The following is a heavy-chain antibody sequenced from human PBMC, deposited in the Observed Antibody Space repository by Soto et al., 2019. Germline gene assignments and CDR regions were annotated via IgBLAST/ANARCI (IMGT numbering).Heavy chain of an antibody. CDR2: ISAYNGNT. D-gene: IGHD6-19*01. CDR3: ARDRMAGGRAFDI. Sequence: GASVKVSCKASGYTFTSYGISWVRQAPVQGLEWMGWISAYNGNTNYAQKLQGRVTMTTDKSTSTAYMELRSLRSDDTAVYYCARDRMAGGRAFDIWGQGTMVTVSS. V-gene: IGHV1-18*04. J-gene: IGHJ3*02. CDR1: GYTFTSYG.